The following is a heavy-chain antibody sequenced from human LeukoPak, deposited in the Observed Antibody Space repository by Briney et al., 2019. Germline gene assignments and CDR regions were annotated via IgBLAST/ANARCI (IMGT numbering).Heavy chain of an antibody. J-gene: IGHJ6*02. D-gene: IGHD3-10*01. CDR3: ARESGQVARGVKYHYGVDV. CDR2: ISDTSSSI. CDR1: DFTFSSYS. V-gene: IGHV3-21*01. Sequence: GGSLRLSCAASDFTFSSYSMNWVRQAPGKGLEWVSSISDTSSSIYYADSVKGRFTISRDNAKKSLYLQMNSLRAEDTAVYYCARESGQVARGVKYHYGVDVWGQGTTVTVSS.